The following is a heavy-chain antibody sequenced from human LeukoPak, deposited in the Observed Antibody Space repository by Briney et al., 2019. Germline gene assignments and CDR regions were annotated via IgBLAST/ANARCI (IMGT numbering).Heavy chain of an antibody. D-gene: IGHD3-22*01. J-gene: IGHJ4*02. V-gene: IGHV1-69*13. CDR3: ARENYYDSSGYSLVGGYFDY. CDR2: IIPIFGTA. CDR1: GGTFSSYA. Sequence: SVKVSCKASGGTFSSYAISWVRQAPGHGLECMGGIIPIFGTANYAQKFQGRVTITADESTSTAYMELSSLRSEDTAVYYCARENYYDSSGYSLVGGYFDYWGQGTLVTVSS.